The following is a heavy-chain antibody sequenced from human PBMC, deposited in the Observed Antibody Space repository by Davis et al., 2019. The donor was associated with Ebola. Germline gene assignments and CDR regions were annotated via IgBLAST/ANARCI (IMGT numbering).Heavy chain of an antibody. CDR3: AREAVTSLDY. J-gene: IGHJ4*02. V-gene: IGHV3-23*01. Sequence: GGSLRLSCADSVITFSSYAMTWVRQAPGKGLEWVSAISGSGGTTYYAGSVKGRFTVSRDNSKKTMYLQMNSLRAEDTAVYYCAREAVTSLDYWGQGTLVTVSS. CDR2: ISGSGGTT. CDR1: VITFSSYA. D-gene: IGHD4-17*01.